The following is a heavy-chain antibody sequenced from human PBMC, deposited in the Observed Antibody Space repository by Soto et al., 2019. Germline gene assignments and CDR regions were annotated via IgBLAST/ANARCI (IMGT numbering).Heavy chain of an antibody. Sequence: QVQLQESGPGLVKPSQTLALTCTVSRGSISSGADYWSWIRQHPGKGLEWIGYIFHTESTYYNPSLKGRVTISLDTSKNQFSLRLNSVTAADTAVYYCARAPANWAFDYWSQGSLVTVSS. V-gene: IGHV4-31*03. J-gene: IGHJ4*02. D-gene: IGHD7-27*01. CDR2: IFHTEST. CDR3: ARAPANWAFDY. CDR1: RGSISSGADY.